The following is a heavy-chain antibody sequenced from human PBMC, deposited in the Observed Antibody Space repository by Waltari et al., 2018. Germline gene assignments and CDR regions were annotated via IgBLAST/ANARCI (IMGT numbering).Heavy chain of an antibody. Sequence: EVQLLESGGGLVQPGGSLTLSCAASGFTFTTCPMNWVRQAPGKGLEWVAGISSTAIYSAFADSVRGRFTISRDFSKNTVYLQMNTLRAEDTAIYYCAKEVVGDLKYFDHFGQGALVTVSS. CDR1: GFTFTTCP. CDR2: ISSTAIYS. J-gene: IGHJ4*02. D-gene: IGHD2-15*01. CDR3: AKEVVGDLKYFDH. V-gene: IGHV3-23*01.